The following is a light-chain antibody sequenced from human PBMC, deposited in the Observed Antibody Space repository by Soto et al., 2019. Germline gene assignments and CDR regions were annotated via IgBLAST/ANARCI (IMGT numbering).Light chain of an antibody. CDR3: QQYNTYST. Sequence: DIQMTQSPSTLSASVGGRVTMTCRASQSISRWLAWYQQKPGKAPQALIYDASSLKSGVPSRFSGNGSGTEFTLTISSLQPDDFATYYCQQYNTYSTFGQGTRLEIK. J-gene: IGKJ5*01. V-gene: IGKV1-5*01. CDR2: DAS. CDR1: QSISRW.